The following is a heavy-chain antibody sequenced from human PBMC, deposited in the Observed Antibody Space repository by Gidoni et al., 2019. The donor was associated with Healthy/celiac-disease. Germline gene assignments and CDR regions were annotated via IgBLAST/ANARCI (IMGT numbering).Heavy chain of an antibody. J-gene: IGHJ3*02. CDR1: GGSLSSSSYY. V-gene: IGHV4-39*01. CDR2: IYYSGST. Sequence: QLQLQESGPGLVKPSETLSLTCTVSGGSLSSSSYYWGWIRQPPGKGLEWIGSIYYSGSTYYNPSLKRRVTISVDTSKNQFSLKLSSVTAADTAVYYCARHELLARMRDAFDIWGQGTMVTVSS. CDR3: ARHELLARMRDAFDI. D-gene: IGHD3-10*01.